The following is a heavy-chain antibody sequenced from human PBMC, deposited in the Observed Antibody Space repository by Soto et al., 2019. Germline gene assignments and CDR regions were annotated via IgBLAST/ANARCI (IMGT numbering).Heavy chain of an antibody. CDR1: GGSISSGGYS. J-gene: IGHJ2*01. CDR3: ARSFGAFDL. V-gene: IGHV4-30-2*01. D-gene: IGHD3-3*01. CDR2: IYHSGST. Sequence: QLQLQESGSGLVKPSQTLSLTCAVSGGSISSGGYSWSWIRQPPGKGLEWIGYIYHSGSTYYNPSTESRVTISGDRAKNQFSLKLSSVTAADTAVYSCARSFGAFDLWGRGTLVTVSS.